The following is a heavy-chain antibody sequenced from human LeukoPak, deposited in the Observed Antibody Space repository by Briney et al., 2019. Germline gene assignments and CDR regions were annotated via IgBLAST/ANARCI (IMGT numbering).Heavy chain of an antibody. V-gene: IGHV3-7*01. CDR3: ARDDFSGSYCD. CDR1: GFTFSDNW. D-gene: IGHD1-26*01. Sequence: PGGSLRLSCAASGFTFSDNWMSWVRQAPGKGLEWVANIKGDGSEEYYVDSVKGRFTISRDNTKNSLYLQMNSLRADDTAIYYCARDDFSGSYCDWGQGTLVTVSS. J-gene: IGHJ4*02. CDR2: IKGDGSEE.